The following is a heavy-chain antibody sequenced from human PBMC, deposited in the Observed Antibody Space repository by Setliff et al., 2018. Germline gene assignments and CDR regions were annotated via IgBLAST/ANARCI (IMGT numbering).Heavy chain of an antibody. V-gene: IGHV2-5*01. CDR3: AHKYGDYVRYFQH. CDR1: GFSLSTSGVG. J-gene: IGHJ1*01. Sequence: SGPTLVNPTQTLTLTCTFSGFSLSTSGVGVGWIRQPPGKALEWLALIYWNDDKRYSPSLKSRLTITKDTSKNQVVHTMTNMDPVDTATYYCAHKYGDYVRYFQHWGQGTLVTVSS. CDR2: IYWNDDK. D-gene: IGHD4-17*01.